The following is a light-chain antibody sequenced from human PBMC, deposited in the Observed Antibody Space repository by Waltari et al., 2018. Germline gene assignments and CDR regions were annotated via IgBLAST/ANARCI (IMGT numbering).Light chain of an antibody. CDR3: AAWDDRLRGPL. CDR1: RSNIGTNY. Sequence: QSVLTQPPSASGPPGQRVTISCSGSRSNIGTNYPYWYPQLPGMAPRLLIYRDNQRPPGVPDRFSGSQSGTSASLAISGLRSEDEADYYCAAWDDRLRGPLFGGGTKLTVL. J-gene: IGLJ2*01. V-gene: IGLV1-47*01. CDR2: RDN.